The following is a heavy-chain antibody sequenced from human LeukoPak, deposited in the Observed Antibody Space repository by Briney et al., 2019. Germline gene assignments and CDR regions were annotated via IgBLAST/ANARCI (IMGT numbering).Heavy chain of an antibody. J-gene: IGHJ4*02. Sequence: GGSLRLSCAASGFTFSSYSMNWVRQAPGKGLDWVAVISYDGTYKYSADSVKGRFTISRDNSKNTVYLQMNSLRPEDTAVYYCATPQASSWVLGVFDYWGQGTLVTVSS. D-gene: IGHD1-26*01. CDR1: GFTFSSYS. CDR3: ATPQASSWVLGVFDY. V-gene: IGHV3-30*03. CDR2: ISYDGTYK.